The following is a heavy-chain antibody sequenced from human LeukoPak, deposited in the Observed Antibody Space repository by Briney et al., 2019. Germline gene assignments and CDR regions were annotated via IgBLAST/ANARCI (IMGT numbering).Heavy chain of an antibody. CDR1: GFTFSSYA. CDR2: ISGSGGST. CDR3: AKVSGYSYGLTAPLDY. J-gene: IGHJ4*02. Sequence: SGGSLRLSCAASGFTFSSYAMSWVRQAPGKGLEWVSAISGSGGSTYYADSVKGRFTISRDNSKNTLYLQMNSLRAEDTAVYYCAKVSGYSYGLTAPLDYWGQGTLVTVSS. V-gene: IGHV3-23*01. D-gene: IGHD5-18*01.